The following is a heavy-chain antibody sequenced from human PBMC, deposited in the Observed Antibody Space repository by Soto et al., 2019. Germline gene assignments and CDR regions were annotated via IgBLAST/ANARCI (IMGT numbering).Heavy chain of an antibody. CDR3: AGWRLGGYCSSPSCLGIYGMDV. J-gene: IGHJ6*02. Sequence: SETLSLTCAVSGGSISSGGYSWSWIRQPPGKGLEWIGYIYHSGGTYYNPSLKSRVTISVDRSKNQFSLKLSSVTAADTAVYYCAGWRLGGYCSSPSCLGIYGMDVWGQGTTVTVYS. D-gene: IGHD2-2*01. V-gene: IGHV4-30-2*01. CDR1: GGSISSGGYS. CDR2: IYHSGGT.